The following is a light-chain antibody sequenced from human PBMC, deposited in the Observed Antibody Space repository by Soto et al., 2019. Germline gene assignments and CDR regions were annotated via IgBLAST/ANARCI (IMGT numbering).Light chain of an antibody. Sequence: VLTQSPSASASLGASVKLTCTLSSGHSNYAIAWHQQQSEKGPRYLMKLNSDGSHSKGDVIPDRFSGSSSGAERYLTISSLQSEDEADYYCQTWGYGIVVFGGVTTVTVL. CDR3: QTWGYGIVV. V-gene: IGLV4-69*01. J-gene: IGLJ2*01. CDR1: SGHSNYA. CDR2: LNSDGSH.